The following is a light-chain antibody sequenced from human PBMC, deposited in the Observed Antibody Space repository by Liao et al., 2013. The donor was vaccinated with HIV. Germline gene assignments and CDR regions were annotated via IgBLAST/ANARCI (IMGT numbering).Light chain of an antibody. CDR1: KLGDKY. CDR3: QVWDSSSDHWV. J-gene: IGLJ3*02. V-gene: IGLV3-1*01. Sequence: SYELTQPPSVSVSPGQTASITCSGDKLGDKYACWYQQKPGQAPVLVIYYDNDRPSGIPERISGSKSGNTATLTISRVEAGDEADYHCQVWDSSSDHWVFGGGTKLTVL. CDR2: YDN.